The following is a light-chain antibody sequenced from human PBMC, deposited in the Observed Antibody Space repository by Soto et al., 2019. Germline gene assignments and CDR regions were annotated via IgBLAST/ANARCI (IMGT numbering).Light chain of an antibody. Sequence: DIQMTQSPSSVSASVGDRVTITCRASQGISRSLAWYQQKPGKAPKVLIYGASNLQSGVPSRFRGRGSGTEFTLTISSLQPEDFATYYCQQANRFPLTFGPGTKVDIK. V-gene: IGKV1-12*01. CDR3: QQANRFPLT. J-gene: IGKJ3*01. CDR1: QGISRS. CDR2: GAS.